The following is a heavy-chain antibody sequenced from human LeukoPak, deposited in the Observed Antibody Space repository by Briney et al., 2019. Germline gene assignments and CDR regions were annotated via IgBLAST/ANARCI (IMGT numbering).Heavy chain of an antibody. Sequence: GGSLRLSCAASGFTFSSYDMHWVRQAPGKGLEWVVVISYDGSNKYYADSVKGRFAISRDNSKNTVYLQMNSLRVEDTAVYYCARANTPFADYWGQGTLVTVSS. CDR2: ISYDGSNK. CDR1: GFTFSSYD. CDR3: ARANTPFADY. V-gene: IGHV3-30*09. J-gene: IGHJ4*02. D-gene: IGHD2-2*02.